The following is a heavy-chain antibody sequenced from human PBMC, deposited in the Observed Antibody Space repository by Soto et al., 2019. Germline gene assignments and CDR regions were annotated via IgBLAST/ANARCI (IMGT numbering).Heavy chain of an antibody. D-gene: IGHD6-13*01. CDR2: ISSTSSGT. CDR1: GLTFSIYS. J-gene: IGHJ3*02. CDR3: ARDWYYGFDI. V-gene: IGHV3-48*01. Sequence: EVQLVKSGGGLLQSGGSLRLSCAASGLTFSIYSMNWVRQAPGKGLEWVSYISSTSSGTYYADSVKGRFTISRDNAKNSLYLQMNSLRAEDTAVYYCARDWYYGFDIWGQGTMVTVSS.